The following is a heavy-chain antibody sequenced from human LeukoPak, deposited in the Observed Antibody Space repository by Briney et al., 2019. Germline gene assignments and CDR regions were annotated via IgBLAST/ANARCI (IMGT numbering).Heavy chain of an antibody. CDR2: INHSGST. D-gene: IGHD6-13*01. V-gene: IGHV4-34*01. CDR3: ARAKYSSSWPPYYFDY. CDR1: GGSISGYY. Sequence: PSETLSLTCTVSGGSISGYYWSWIRQPPGKGLEWIGEINHSGSTNYNPSLKSRVTISVDTSKNQFSLKLSSVTAADTAVYYCARAKYSSSWPPYYFDYWGQGTLVTVSS. J-gene: IGHJ4*02.